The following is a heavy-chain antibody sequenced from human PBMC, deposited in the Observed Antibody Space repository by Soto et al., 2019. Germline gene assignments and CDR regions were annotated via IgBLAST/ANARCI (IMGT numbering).Heavy chain of an antibody. CDR3: VRLTSRITGASHGRSNWLVT. CDR1: GGSVTSSSCC. V-gene: IGHV4-39*01. CDR2: IYHTGTT. J-gene: IGHJ5*02. D-gene: IGHD7-27*01. Sequence: QLQLQESGPGLVKPSETLSLTCSVSGGSVTSSSCCWGWIRQPPGTGLERIGDIYHTGTTYYNPSLKSRVTIYVDTCTEQSCLKSSSVTSADTAMYYCVRLTSRITGASHGRSNWLVTWGPGTMVSVAS.